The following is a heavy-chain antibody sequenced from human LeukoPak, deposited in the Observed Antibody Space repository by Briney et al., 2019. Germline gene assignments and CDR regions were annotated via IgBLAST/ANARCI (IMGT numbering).Heavy chain of an antibody. J-gene: IGHJ5*02. CDR1: GYTFTGYY. CDR2: INPNSGGT. CDR3: ARGPLYLTT. Sequence: ASVKVSCKASGYTFTGYYMHWVRQAPGQGLEWMGWINPNSGGTNYAQKFQGRVTMTRNTSISTAYMELSSLRSEDTAVCYCARGPLYLTTWGQGTLVTVSS. D-gene: IGHD2-2*02. V-gene: IGHV1-2*02.